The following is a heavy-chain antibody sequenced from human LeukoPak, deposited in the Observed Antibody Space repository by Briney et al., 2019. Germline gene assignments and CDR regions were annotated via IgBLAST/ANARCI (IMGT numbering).Heavy chain of an antibody. CDR3: ARVYQLLENNWFDP. CDR1: GYTFTCYY. D-gene: IGHD2-2*01. V-gene: IGHV1-2*02. Sequence: ASVKVSCKASGYTFTCYYMHWVRQAPGQGLEWMGWINPNSGGTNYAQKFQGRVTMTRDTSISTAYMELSRLRSDDTAVYYCARVYQLLENNWFDPWGQGTLVTVSS. J-gene: IGHJ5*02. CDR2: INPNSGGT.